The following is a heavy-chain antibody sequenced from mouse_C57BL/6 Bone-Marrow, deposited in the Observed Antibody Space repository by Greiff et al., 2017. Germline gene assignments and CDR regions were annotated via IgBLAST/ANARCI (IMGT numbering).Heavy chain of an antibody. CDR1: GFTFSNYW. V-gene: IGHV6-3*01. CDR2: IRLKSDNYAT. Sequence: EVKVEESGGGLVQPGGSMKLSCVASGFTFSNYWMNWVRQSPEQGLEWVAQIRLKSDNYATHYAESVKGRFTISRDDSTSSVYLQMNNLRAEYTGIYYCTRDDYYAMDYWGQGTSVTVSS. D-gene: IGHD3-3*01. CDR3: TRDDYYAMDY. J-gene: IGHJ4*01.